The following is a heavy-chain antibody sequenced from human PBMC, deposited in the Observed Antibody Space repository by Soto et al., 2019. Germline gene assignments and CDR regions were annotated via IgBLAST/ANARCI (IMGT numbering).Heavy chain of an antibody. J-gene: IGHJ6*02. CDR1: GGSFSGYY. Sequence: QVQLQQWGAGLLKPSETLSLTCAGYGGSFSGYYWSWIRQPPGKGLELIGKINHSGSTNYNPSLKHRVITPLATSHNHFSLKLSSVPAAETAVSYCARVTGRYYYGMAVWGQGTTGTVSS. V-gene: IGHV4-34*01. CDR3: ARVTGRYYYGMAV. CDR2: INHSGST.